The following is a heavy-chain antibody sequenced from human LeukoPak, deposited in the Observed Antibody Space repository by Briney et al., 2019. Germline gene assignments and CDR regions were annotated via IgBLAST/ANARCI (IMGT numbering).Heavy chain of an antibody. J-gene: IGHJ5*02. CDR1: AGSISSYY. V-gene: IGHV4-59*01. CDR3: ARGIESSTSWIDP. CDR2: IYYSGST. Sequence: SETLSLTCTVSAGSISSYYWSWIRQPPGKGLEWIGYIYYSGSTNYNPSLKSRVTISVDTSKNQFSLKLSSVTAADTAVYYCARGIESSTSWIDPWGQGTLVTVSS. D-gene: IGHD2-2*01.